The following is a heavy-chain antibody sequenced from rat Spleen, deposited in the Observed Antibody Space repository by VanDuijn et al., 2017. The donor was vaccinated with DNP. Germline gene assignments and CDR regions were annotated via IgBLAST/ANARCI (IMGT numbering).Heavy chain of an antibody. Sequence: EVQLVESGGGLVQPGRSLKLSCAASGFTFSNYGMAWVRQAPTKGLEWVASITNSGGTTYYRDSVKGRFTMSRDNAKGTLYLQMDSLRSDDTATYYCTTLGPYYFDYWGQGVMVTVSS. V-gene: IGHV5S13*01. CDR1: GFTFSNYG. J-gene: IGHJ2*01. CDR2: ITNSGGTT. CDR3: TTLGPYYFDY.